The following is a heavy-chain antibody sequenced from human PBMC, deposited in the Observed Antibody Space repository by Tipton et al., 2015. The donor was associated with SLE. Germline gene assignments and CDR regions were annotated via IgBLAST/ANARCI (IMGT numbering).Heavy chain of an antibody. Sequence: GLVKPSETLSLTCTVSGGSISSYYWSWIRQPPGKGLEWIGYIYYSGSTNYNPSLKSRVTISVDTSKNQFSLKLSSVTAADTAVYYCARHPQGAQVGATYFDYWGQGTLVTVSS. CDR2: IYYSGST. CDR1: GGSISSYY. D-gene: IGHD1-26*01. CDR3: ARHPQGAQVGATYFDY. V-gene: IGHV4-59*08. J-gene: IGHJ4*02.